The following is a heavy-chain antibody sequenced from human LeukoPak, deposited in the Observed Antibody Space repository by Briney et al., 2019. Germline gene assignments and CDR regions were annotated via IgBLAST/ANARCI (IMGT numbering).Heavy chain of an antibody. CDR2: IYYSGST. V-gene: IGHV4-59*01. J-gene: IGHJ4*02. CDR1: GGSISSYY. CDR3: ARVGAGTADY. Sequence: SETLSLTCTVSGGSISSYYWSWIRQPPGKGLEWIGYIYYSGSTNYNPSLRSRVTISVDTSKNQFSLKLSSVTAADTAVYYCARVGAGTADYWGQGTLVTVSS. D-gene: IGHD1-1*01.